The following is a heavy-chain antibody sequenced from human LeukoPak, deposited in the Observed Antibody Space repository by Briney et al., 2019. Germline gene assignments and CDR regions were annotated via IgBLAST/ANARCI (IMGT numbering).Heavy chain of an antibody. D-gene: IGHD3-22*01. CDR1: GFSFRTYA. V-gene: IGHV3-23*01. Sequence: PGGPLRLSCAASGFSFRTYAMSWVRQAPGKGLEWVSAISDNSARTYYADSVKGRFTISRDNSKNTLFVQMNSLRAEDTAVYYCAREYDSSWPSWGQGTLVTVSS. CDR2: ISDNSART. J-gene: IGHJ5*02. CDR3: AREYDSSWPS.